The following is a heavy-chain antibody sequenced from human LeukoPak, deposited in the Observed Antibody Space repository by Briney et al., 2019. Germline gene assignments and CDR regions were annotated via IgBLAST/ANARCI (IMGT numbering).Heavy chain of an antibody. D-gene: IGHD3-16*01. V-gene: IGHV3-23*01. CDR2: VTGSGVNT. CDR1: GFTFSSYA. CDR3: AKSVKGDDAFDI. J-gene: IGHJ3*02. Sequence: GGSLRLSCAASGFTFSSYAMSWARQAPGKGLEWVSGVTGSGVNTYYADSVKGRFTISRDNSKNTLYLQMTSLRAEDTAIYSCAKSVKGDDAFDIWGQGTMVTASS.